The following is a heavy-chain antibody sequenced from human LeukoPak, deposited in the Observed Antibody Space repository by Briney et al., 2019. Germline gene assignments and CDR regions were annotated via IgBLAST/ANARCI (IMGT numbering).Heavy chain of an antibody. CDR3: AREGYSSSWYSGSLGAGFDY. CDR2: INHSGST. J-gene: IGHJ4*02. V-gene: IGHV4-34*01. D-gene: IGHD6-13*01. Sequence: SETLSLTCAVYGGSFSGYYWSWIRQPPGKGLEWIGEINHSGSTNYNPSLKSRVTISVDTSKNQFSLKLSSVTAADTAVYYCAREGYSSSWYSGSLGAGFDYWGQGTLVTVSS. CDR1: GGSFSGYY.